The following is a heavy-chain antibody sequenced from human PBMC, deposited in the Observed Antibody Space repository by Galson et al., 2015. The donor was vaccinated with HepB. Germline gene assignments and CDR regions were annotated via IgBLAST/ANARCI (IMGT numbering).Heavy chain of an antibody. CDR3: VKVVWSARYARDY. Sequence: SLRLSCAASGFTFSTNAMSWVRQAPGKGLEWVSVISGSGATTYYADSVKGRFTISRDNSKNTLYLQMNSLRAEDTAVYYCVKVVWSARYARDYWGQGTLVTVSS. D-gene: IGHD3-3*01. V-gene: IGHV3-23*01. CDR1: GFTFSTNA. CDR2: ISGSGATT. J-gene: IGHJ4*02.